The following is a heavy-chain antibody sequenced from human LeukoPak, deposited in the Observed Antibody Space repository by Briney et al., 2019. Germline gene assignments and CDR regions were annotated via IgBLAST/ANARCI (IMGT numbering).Heavy chain of an antibody. CDR3: ARDHLRDAYGYWIPGLDY. D-gene: IGHD5-24*01. CDR1: GFSFSSYV. CDR2: ISYDANNK. Sequence: QPGRSLRLSCAASGFSFSSYVMHWVRQAPGKGLEWVAVISYDANNKYYADSVKGRFSISRDNSKNMVYLQMNSLRAEDTAVYYCARDHLRDAYGYWIPGLDYWGQGTLVIVSS. V-gene: IGHV3-30-3*01. J-gene: IGHJ4*02.